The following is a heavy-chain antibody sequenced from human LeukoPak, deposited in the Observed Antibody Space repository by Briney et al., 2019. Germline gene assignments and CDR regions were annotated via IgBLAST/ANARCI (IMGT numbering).Heavy chain of an antibody. Sequence: SETLSLTCTVSGGSISSSSFYWGWIRQPPGRGLEWIGSIYYSGSTSYNPSLKSRVTISVDTSKNQFSLKLSSVTAADTAVYYCARHRGMVATIDYWGQGTLVTVSS. CDR3: ARHRGMVATIDY. CDR2: IYYSGST. J-gene: IGHJ4*02. CDR1: GGSISSSSFY. V-gene: IGHV4-39*01. D-gene: IGHD5-12*01.